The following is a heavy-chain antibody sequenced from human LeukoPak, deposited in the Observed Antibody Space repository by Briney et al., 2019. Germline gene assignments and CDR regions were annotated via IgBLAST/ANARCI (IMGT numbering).Heavy chain of an antibody. CDR2: ITGSGGST. CDR1: QFRFNNFG. J-gene: IGHJ3*02. CDR3: AKDPNGDYIGTFDI. V-gene: IGHV3-23*01. D-gene: IGHD4-17*01. Sequence: GGSLRLSCATSQFRFNNFGMTWVRQAPGKGLEWVASITGSGGSTQYADSVQGRFTISRDNSKNTLYLQMNSLRAEDTAVYYCAKDPNGDYIGTFDIRGQGTMVTVSS.